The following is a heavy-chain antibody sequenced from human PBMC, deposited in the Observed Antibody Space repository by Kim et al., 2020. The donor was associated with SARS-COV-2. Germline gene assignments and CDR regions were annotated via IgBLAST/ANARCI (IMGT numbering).Heavy chain of an antibody. CDR2: T. V-gene: IGHV1-2*04. Sequence: TNYAQKFQGWVTMTRDTSISTAYMELSRLRSDDTAVYYCASVDGSGSYSTWGQGTLVTVSS. D-gene: IGHD3-10*01. CDR3: ASVDGSGSYST. J-gene: IGHJ5*02.